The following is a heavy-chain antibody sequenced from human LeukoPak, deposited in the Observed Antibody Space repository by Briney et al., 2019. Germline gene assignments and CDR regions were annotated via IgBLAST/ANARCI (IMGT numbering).Heavy chain of an antibody. Sequence: GGSLRLSCAASGFTFSSYSMTWVRQAPGKGLEWVSSISSGSSYIYYADSVKGRFTISRDNAKNSLYLQMNSLRAEDTAVYYCARDPTLRYFDWLTYWGQGTLVTVSS. J-gene: IGHJ4*02. CDR3: ARDPTLRYFDWLTY. CDR2: ISSGSSYI. D-gene: IGHD3-9*01. V-gene: IGHV3-21*01. CDR1: GFTFSSYS.